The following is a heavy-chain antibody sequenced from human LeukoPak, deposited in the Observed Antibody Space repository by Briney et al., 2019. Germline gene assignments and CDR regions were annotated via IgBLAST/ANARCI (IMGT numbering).Heavy chain of an antibody. CDR1: GGTFSSYA. J-gene: IGHJ4*02. CDR3: ARGYCSSTSCYDDY. CDR2: IIPIFGTA. Sequence: ASVKVSCKASGGTFSSYAISWVRQAPGQGLERMGGIIPIFGTANYAQKFQGRVTITTDESTSTAYMELSSLRSEDTAVYYCARGYCSSTSCYDDYWGQGTLVTVSS. D-gene: IGHD2-2*01. V-gene: IGHV1-69*05.